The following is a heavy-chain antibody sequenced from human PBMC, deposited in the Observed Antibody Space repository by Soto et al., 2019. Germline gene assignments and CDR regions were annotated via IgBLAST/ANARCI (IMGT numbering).Heavy chain of an antibody. J-gene: IGHJ4*02. CDR1: GVSINSVGYY. CDR3: ARGYRQSGYSSSWVFDY. CDR2: ILYSGST. V-gene: IGHV4-31*03. Sequence: QVQLQESGPGLVKPSQTLSLICTFSGVSINSVGYYWNWIRQHTGKGLAWIGYILYSGSTYYNPFIRSRVTIAADTSENQLSLNLSSVTAADTAVYFCARGYRQSGYSSSWVFDYWGQGTLVNVSS. D-gene: IGHD6-13*01.